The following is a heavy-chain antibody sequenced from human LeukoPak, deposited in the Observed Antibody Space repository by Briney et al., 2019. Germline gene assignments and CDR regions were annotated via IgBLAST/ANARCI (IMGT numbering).Heavy chain of an antibody. CDR1: GFTFSGYG. Sequence: PGGSLRLSCATSGFTFSGYGMHWVRQAPGKGLEWVAVIWYDGSDKYYADSVKGRFTISRDNFKNTLYLQMNSLRAEDTAVYYCARDRAARTLDYWGQGTLVTVSS. CDR3: ARDRAARTLDY. CDR2: IWYDGSDK. J-gene: IGHJ4*02. D-gene: IGHD6-6*01. V-gene: IGHV3-33*01.